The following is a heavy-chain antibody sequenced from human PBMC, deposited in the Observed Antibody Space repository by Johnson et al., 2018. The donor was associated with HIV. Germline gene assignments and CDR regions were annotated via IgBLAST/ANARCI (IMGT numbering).Heavy chain of an antibody. CDR2: ISWNSGSI. CDR1: GFIFSDSD. V-gene: IGHV3-9*01. D-gene: IGHD6-25*01. CDR3: AKALSIAATPYAFDM. J-gene: IGHJ3*02. Sequence: EVRLVESGGGLVQPGGSLTLSCAASGFIFSDSDIHWVRQAPGNGLEWVSGISWNSGSIGYADSVKGRFTISRDNAKNSLYLQMNSLRAEDTALYYCAKALSIAATPYAFDMWGRGTMVTVSS.